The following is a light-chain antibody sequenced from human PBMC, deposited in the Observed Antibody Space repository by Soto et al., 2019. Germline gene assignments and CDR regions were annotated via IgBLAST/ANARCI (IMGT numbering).Light chain of an antibody. V-gene: IGKV1-12*01. CDR1: QDINSW. J-gene: IGKJ4*01. CDR2: IAS. Sequence: DIQMTQSPSSVSAPVGDRVTITCRASQDINSWLTWYQQKPGKAPKVLIYIASRLQSGVPSRFSGRGSGTDFSLTISNLQPEDFATYFCQQSKTFPLTFGGGTKVDIK. CDR3: QQSKTFPLT.